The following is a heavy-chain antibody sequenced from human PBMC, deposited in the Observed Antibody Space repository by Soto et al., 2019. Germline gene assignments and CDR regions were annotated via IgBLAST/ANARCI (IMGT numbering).Heavy chain of an antibody. CDR1: GLTVSTNY. J-gene: IGHJ6*02. D-gene: IGHD1-1*01. V-gene: IGHV3-53*01. CDR3: AREGWNRSPYYFYGMDV. CDR2: IYSGGST. Sequence: GGSLRLSCAASGLTVSTNYMSWVRQAPGKGLEWVSVIYSGGSTYYGDSVKGRFTISRDNSKNTLYLQMNSLRVEDAAVYYCAREGWNRSPYYFYGMDVWGQGTTVTVSS.